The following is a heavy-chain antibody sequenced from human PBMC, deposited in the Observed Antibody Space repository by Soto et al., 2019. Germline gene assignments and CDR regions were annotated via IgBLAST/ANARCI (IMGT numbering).Heavy chain of an antibody. Sequence: SETLSLTCTVSGGSMSRGGYYWSWIRQPPGKGLEWIGFIYHTGSTYYSPSLKNRVAISVDTSKNQFSLKLSSVTAADTAVYYCAREGLITGTTYYYYGMDVWGQGTTVTVS. CDR2: IYHTGST. J-gene: IGHJ6*02. D-gene: IGHD1-7*01. CDR3: AREGLITGTTYYYYGMDV. CDR1: GGSMSRGGYY. V-gene: IGHV4-30-4*01.